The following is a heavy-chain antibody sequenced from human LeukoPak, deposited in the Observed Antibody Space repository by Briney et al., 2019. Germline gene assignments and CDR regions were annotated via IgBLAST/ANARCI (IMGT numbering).Heavy chain of an antibody. CDR3: AKDRSRGYYYYDSSGSKDDAFDI. J-gene: IGHJ3*02. CDR2: ISYDGSNK. D-gene: IGHD3-22*01. V-gene: IGHV3-30*18. CDR1: GFTFSSYG. Sequence: GGSLRLSCAASGFTFSSYGMHWVRQAPGKGLEWVAVISYDGSNKYYADSVKGRFTISRDNSKNTLYLQMNSLRAEDTAVYYCAKDRSRGYYYYDSSGSKDDAFDIWGQGTMVTVSS.